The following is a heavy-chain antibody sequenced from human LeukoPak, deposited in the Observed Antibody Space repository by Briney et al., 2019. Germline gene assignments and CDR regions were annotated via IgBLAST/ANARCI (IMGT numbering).Heavy chain of an antibody. D-gene: IGHD3-22*01. V-gene: IGHV4-39*01. CDR1: GGSISSSSYY. Sequence: PSETLSLTCTVSGGSISSSSYYWGWIRQPPGQGLEWIGSIYYSGSTYYNPSLKSRVTISVDTSKNQFSLKLSSVTAADTAVYYCARLILSQFAMIVVVPLSHEGWFDPWGQGTLVTVSS. CDR3: ARLILSQFAMIVVVPLSHEGWFDP. J-gene: IGHJ5*02. CDR2: IYYSGST.